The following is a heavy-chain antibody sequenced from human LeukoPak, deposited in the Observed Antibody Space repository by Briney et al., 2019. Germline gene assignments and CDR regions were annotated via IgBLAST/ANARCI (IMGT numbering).Heavy chain of an antibody. CDR1: GFTFSGSA. D-gene: IGHD4-17*01. CDR2: IRSKANSYAT. CDR3: TRTTTVTTVDAYRTFDY. J-gene: IGHJ4*02. V-gene: IGHV3-73*01. Sequence: GGSLKLSCAASGFTFSGSAMHWVRQASGKGLEWVGRIRSKANSYATAYAASVKGRFTISRDDSKNTAYLQMNSLKTEDTAVYYCTRTTTVTTVDAYRTFDYWGQGTLVTVSS.